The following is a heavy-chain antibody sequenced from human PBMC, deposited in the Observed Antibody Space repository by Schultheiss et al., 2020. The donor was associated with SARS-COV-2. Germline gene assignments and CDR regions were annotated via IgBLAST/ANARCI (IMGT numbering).Heavy chain of an antibody. CDR1: GFTFSHYG. D-gene: IGHD7-27*01. Sequence: GGSLRLSCAASGFTFSHYGMHWVRQAPGKGLEWVSRINSDGSSTSYADSVKGRFTISRDNAKNTLYLQMNSLRAEDTAVYYCARPTQTGAFDYWGQGTLVTVSS. J-gene: IGHJ4*02. CDR3: ARPTQTGAFDY. V-gene: IGHV3-74*01. CDR2: INSDGSST.